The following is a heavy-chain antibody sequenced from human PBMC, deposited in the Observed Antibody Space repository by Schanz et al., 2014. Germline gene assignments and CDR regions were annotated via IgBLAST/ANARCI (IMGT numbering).Heavy chain of an antibody. J-gene: IGHJ4*02. Sequence: EGQLAESGGGLVQPGGSLRLSCAASGFTFGSYGMSWVRQGPGKGLEWVSGISGSGGSTYYADSVKGRFTISRDNSKNTLYLQMNSLRAEDTAVYYCAKDLLYGAPMPLNHLDYWGQGTLVTVSS. V-gene: IGHV3-23*04. CDR2: ISGSGGST. CDR3: AKDLLYGAPMPLNHLDY. CDR1: GFTFGSYG. D-gene: IGHD2-2*01.